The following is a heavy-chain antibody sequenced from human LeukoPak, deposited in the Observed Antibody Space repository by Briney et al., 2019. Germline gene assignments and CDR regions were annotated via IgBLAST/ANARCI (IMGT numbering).Heavy chain of an antibody. V-gene: IGHV4-61*02. CDR1: GGSISSGSYY. Sequence: SXTLSLTCTVSGGSISSGSYYWGWIRQPAGKGLEWIGRIYTSGSTNYNPSLKSRYTIPVDTSKNQFSLKLSSVTAADTAVYYCASLVGATTNDAFDIWGQGTMVTVSS. CDR3: ASLVGATTNDAFDI. CDR2: IYTSGST. D-gene: IGHD1-26*01. J-gene: IGHJ3*02.